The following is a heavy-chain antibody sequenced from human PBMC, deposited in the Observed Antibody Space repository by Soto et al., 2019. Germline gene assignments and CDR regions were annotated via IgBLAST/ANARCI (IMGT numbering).Heavy chain of an antibody. CDR3: SRDGVTMVRGVIIDYWFDP. Sequence: QVQLQESGPGLVKPSQTLSLTCTVSGGSISSGGYYWSWIRQHPGKGLEWIGYIYYSGSTYYNPSLKSRVTISVDTSKHQFSLKLSSLTAADTAVYYWSRDGVTMVRGVIIDYWFDPWGQGTLVTVSS. CDR2: IYYSGST. D-gene: IGHD3-10*01. J-gene: IGHJ5*02. CDR1: GGSISSGGYY. V-gene: IGHV4-31*03.